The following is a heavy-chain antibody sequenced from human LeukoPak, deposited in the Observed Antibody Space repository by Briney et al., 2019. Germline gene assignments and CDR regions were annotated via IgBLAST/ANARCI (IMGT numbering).Heavy chain of an antibody. CDR1: GGTFSSSA. V-gene: IGHV1-69*05. Sequence: ASVKVSCKASGGTFSSSAISWVRRAPGQGLEGMGGVTPILGTTNYAQKFQDRVSITTDESTSTAYMELRSLRYVDTAVYYCARDDASATMGFDSWGQGTLVTVSS. J-gene: IGHJ4*02. CDR3: ARDDASATMGFDS. D-gene: IGHD1-26*01. CDR2: VTPILGTT.